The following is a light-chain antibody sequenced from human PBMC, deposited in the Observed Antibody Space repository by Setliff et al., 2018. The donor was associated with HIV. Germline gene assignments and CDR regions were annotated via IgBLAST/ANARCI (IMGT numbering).Light chain of an antibody. CDR2: DVS. Sequence: SALTQPRSVSGSPGQSVTISCTGTSSDVGGYNFVSWYQHHPGNAPKLMIYDVSKRPSGVPDRFSGSKSGNTASLTVSGLQAEDEADYYCSSYAGSSFYVFGTGTKVTVL. CDR3: SSYAGSSFYV. CDR1: SSDVGGYNF. V-gene: IGLV2-11*01. J-gene: IGLJ1*01.